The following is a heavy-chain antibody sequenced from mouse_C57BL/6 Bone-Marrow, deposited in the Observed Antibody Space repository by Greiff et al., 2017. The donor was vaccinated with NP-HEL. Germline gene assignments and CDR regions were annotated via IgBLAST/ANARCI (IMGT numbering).Heavy chain of an antibody. CDR1: GFTFTDYY. Sequence: EVMLVESGGGLVQPGGSLSLSCAASGFTFTDYYMSWVRQPPGKALEWLGFIRNKANGYTTEYSASVKGRFTISRDNSQSILYLQMNALRAEDSATYYGARRNYVYAMDYWGQGTSVTVSS. V-gene: IGHV7-3*01. D-gene: IGHD2-1*01. J-gene: IGHJ4*01. CDR3: ARRNYVYAMDY. CDR2: IRNKANGYTT.